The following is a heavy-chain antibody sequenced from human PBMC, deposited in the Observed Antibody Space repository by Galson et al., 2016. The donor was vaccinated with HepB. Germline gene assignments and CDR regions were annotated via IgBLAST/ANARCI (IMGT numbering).Heavy chain of an antibody. CDR2: MYYNGAT. CDR1: GGSISGNSYY. CDR3: ATGLSVAGKMYYQYMDV. Sequence: ATLSLTCIVSGGSISGNSYYWGWIRPSPGRGLEWIGSMYYNGATYYNPSIERRVTLSEATSKNEITLRLSSVTATDPAVYFCATGLSVAGKMYYQYMDVWGNGTTVTVS. V-gene: IGHV4-39*01. J-gene: IGHJ6*03. D-gene: IGHD6-19*01.